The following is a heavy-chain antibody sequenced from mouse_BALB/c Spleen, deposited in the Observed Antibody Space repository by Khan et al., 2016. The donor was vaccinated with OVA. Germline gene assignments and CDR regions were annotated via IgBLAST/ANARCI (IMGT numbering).Heavy chain of an antibody. V-gene: IGHV5-6*01. D-gene: IGHD4-1*01. J-gene: IGHJ3*01. CDR1: GFTFSAYG. Sequence: EVQVVESGGDLVKPGGSLRLSCTASGFTFSAYGLSWVRQPPDKRLEWVATINSDGDYTYYPDTVKGRFTISRNNAENTLYLQMSSLKSEDTAIYYCASHLTGSFADWDQGTLVTVSA. CDR3: ASHLTGSFAD. CDR2: INSDGDYT.